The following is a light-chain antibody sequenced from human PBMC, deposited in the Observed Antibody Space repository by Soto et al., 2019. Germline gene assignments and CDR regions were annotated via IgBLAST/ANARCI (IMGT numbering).Light chain of an antibody. V-gene: IGKV3-20*01. Sequence: EIVLTQSPGTLSLSPGERATLSCRASQSVSSSYLAWYQQEPGQAPRLLIYGASRRATGIPDRFSGSGSGTDFTLTISRLELEDFAVYYCQQYIRWPLTFGGGTKVDIK. CDR3: QQYIRWPLT. J-gene: IGKJ4*01. CDR2: GAS. CDR1: QSVSSSY.